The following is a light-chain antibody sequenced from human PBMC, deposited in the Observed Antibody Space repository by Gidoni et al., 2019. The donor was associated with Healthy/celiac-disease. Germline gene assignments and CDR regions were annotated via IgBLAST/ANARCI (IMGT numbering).Light chain of an antibody. Sequence: QSVLTQPPSASGTPGQRVTISCSGSSSNIGSNTVNWYQQLPGTAPKLLIYSNNPRPLGGPDRFSGSKSGTSASLAISGLQSEDEADYYCAAWDDSLNGSNWVFGGGTKLTVL. CDR1: SSNIGSNT. CDR3: AAWDDSLNGSNWV. CDR2: SNN. V-gene: IGLV1-44*01. J-gene: IGLJ3*02.